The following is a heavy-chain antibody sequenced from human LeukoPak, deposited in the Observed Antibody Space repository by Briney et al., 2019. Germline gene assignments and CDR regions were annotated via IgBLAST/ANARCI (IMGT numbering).Heavy chain of an antibody. J-gene: IGHJ4*02. CDR3: ARDQNDGIGEGFDY. D-gene: IGHD1-14*01. CDR1: GGSISSYY. Sequence: PSETLSLTCTVSGGSISSYYWSWIRQPPGKGLEWIGYIYYSGSTNYNPSLKSRVTISVDTSKNQFSLKLSSVTAADTAVYYCARDQNDGIGEGFDYWGQGTLVTVSS. V-gene: IGHV4-59*01. CDR2: IYYSGST.